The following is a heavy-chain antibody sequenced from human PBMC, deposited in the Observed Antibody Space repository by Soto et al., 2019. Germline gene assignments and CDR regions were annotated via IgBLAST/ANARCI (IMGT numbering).Heavy chain of an antibody. Sequence: SVKVSCKASGGTLSSYAISWVRQAPGQGLEWMGGIIPIFGTANYAQKFQGRVTITADESTSTAYMELSSLRSEDTAVYYCARDLSTLRAYDAFDIWGQGTMGTVS. CDR3: ARDLSTLRAYDAFDI. V-gene: IGHV1-69*13. CDR2: IIPIFGTA. D-gene: IGHD3-16*02. CDR1: GGTLSSYA. J-gene: IGHJ3*02.